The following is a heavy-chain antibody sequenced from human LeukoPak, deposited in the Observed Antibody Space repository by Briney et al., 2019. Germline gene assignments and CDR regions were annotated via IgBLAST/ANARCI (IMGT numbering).Heavy chain of an antibody. CDR3: AGGLGIAAAASAFDI. D-gene: IGHD6-13*01. CDR1: GFTFSSYA. Sequence: GGSLRLACAASGFTFSSYAMHWVRQAPGKGLEWVAVISYDGSNKYYADSVKGRFTISRDNSKNTLYLQMNSLRAEDTAVYYCAGGLGIAAAASAFDIWGQGTMVTVSS. CDR2: ISYDGSNK. V-gene: IGHV3-30-3*01. J-gene: IGHJ3*02.